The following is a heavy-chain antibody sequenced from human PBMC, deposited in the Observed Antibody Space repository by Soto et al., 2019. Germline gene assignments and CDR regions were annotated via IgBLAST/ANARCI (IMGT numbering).Heavy chain of an antibody. J-gene: IGHJ5*02. V-gene: IGHV3-23*01. Sequence: PGGSLRLSCAASGFTFSSYAMSWVRQAPGKGLEWVSAISGSGGSPYYADSAKGRFTIARDNAKNTLYLQMNSRRAEDTAVYYCAKDPKCSSTSCGNWFDPWGQGTLVTVSS. CDR1: GFTFSSYA. D-gene: IGHD2-2*01. CDR3: AKDPKCSSTSCGNWFDP. CDR2: ISGSGGSP.